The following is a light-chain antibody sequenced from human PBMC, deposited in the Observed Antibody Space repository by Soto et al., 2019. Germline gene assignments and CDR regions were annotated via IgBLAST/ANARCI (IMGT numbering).Light chain of an antibody. CDR1: SSDVGGYNY. CDR2: KVS. V-gene: IGLV2-8*01. CDR3: SSYSGSNNVV. Sequence: QSALTQPPSASGSPGRSVTISCTGTSSDVGGYNYVSWYQQHPGKAPKLMIYKVSKRPSGVPDRFSGSKSGNTASLTVSGLQAEDEADYYCSSYSGSNNVVFGGGTKLTVL. J-gene: IGLJ3*02.